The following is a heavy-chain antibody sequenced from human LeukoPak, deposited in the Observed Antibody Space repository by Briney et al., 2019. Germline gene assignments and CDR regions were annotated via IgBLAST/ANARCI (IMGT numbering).Heavy chain of an antibody. V-gene: IGHV3-48*01. CDR3: ARDQVPYDY. CDR1: GFTFSSYS. Sequence: PGGSLRLSCAASGFTFSSYSMNWVRQAPGKGLEWVSYISSSSSTIYYADSVKGRFTISRDNAKDSLYLQINSLRAEDTAVYYCARDQVPYDYWGQGTLVTVSS. CDR2: ISSSSSTI. J-gene: IGHJ4*02.